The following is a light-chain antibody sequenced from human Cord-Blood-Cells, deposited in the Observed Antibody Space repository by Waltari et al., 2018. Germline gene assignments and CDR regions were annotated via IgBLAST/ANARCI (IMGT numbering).Light chain of an antibody. CDR3: QQYYSTPPT. CDR2: WAS. V-gene: IGKV4-1*01. J-gene: IGKJ1*01. Sequence: QSPDSLAVSLGERATINCKSSQSVLYSSNNKNYLAWYQQKPGQPPKLLIYWASTRESGVPDRFSGSGSGTDFTLTISSLQAEDVAVYYCQQYYSTPPTFGQGTKVEIK. CDR1: QSVLYSSNNKNY.